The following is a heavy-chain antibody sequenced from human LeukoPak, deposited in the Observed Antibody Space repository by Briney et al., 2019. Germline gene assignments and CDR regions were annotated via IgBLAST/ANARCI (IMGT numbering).Heavy chain of an antibody. CDR2: IYSGGST. V-gene: IGHV3-53*04. CDR1: GFTFSAYG. D-gene: IGHD3-10*01. CDR3: AITGITMVRGVIGPVDY. J-gene: IGHJ4*02. Sequence: PGGSLRLSCAASGFTFSAYGVSWVRQAPGKGLEWVSVIYSGGSTYYADSVKGRFTISRHNSKNTLYLQMNSLRAEDTAVYYCAITGITMVRGVIGPVDYWGQGTLVTVSS.